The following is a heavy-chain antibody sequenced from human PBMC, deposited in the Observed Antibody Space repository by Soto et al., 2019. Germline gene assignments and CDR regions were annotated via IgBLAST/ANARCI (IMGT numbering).Heavy chain of an antibody. D-gene: IGHD3-16*01. V-gene: IGHV1-46*03. Sequence: QVQLVQSGAEMMKPGASVKLSCKASGYTFISYFLHWVRQAPGQGLEWMGIINPSDGVTVYAQKLRGRITITRDTSTNTVHLALSTPGSEDTAIYYCATEFSGGLWDYWGQGTLLTVSS. J-gene: IGHJ4*02. CDR1: GYTFISYF. CDR3: ATEFSGGLWDY. CDR2: INPSDGVT.